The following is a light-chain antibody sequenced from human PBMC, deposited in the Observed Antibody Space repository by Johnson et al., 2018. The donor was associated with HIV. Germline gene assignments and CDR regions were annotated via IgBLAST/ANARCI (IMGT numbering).Light chain of an antibody. Sequence: VLTQPPSVSAAPGQKVTISCSGSSSNIGNNYVSWYQQLPGTAPKLLIYENNKRPSGIPDRFSGSKSGTSATLGITGLQTGDEADYYCGAWDNSLSGTSYVFGTGTKVTVL. V-gene: IGLV1-51*02. CDR2: ENN. CDR1: SSNIGNNY. J-gene: IGLJ1*01. CDR3: GAWDNSLSGTSYV.